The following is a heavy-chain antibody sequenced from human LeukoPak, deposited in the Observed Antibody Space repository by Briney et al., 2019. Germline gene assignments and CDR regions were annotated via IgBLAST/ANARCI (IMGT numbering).Heavy chain of an antibody. J-gene: IGHJ4*02. D-gene: IGHD2-15*01. V-gene: IGHV4-34*01. CDR1: GGSFSGYY. CDR3: ASVDCSGGSCYYFDY. CDR2: INHSGST. Sequence: SETLSLTCAVYGGSFSGYYWSWIRQPPGKGLEWIGEINHSGSTNYNPSLKSRVTISVDTSKNQFSLKLSSVTAADTAVHYCASVDCSGGSCYYFDYWGQGTLVTVSS.